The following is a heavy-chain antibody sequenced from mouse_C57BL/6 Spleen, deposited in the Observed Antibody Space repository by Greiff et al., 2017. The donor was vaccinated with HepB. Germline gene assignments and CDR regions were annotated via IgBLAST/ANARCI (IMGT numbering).Heavy chain of an antibody. Sequence: LVESGAELVKPGASVKISCKASGYAFSSYWMNWVKQRPGKGLEWIGQIYPGDGDTNYNGKFKGKATLTADKSSSTAYMQLSSLTSEDSAVYFCARWTRGYYFDYWGQGTTLTVSS. CDR3: ARWTRGYYFDY. V-gene: IGHV1-80*01. J-gene: IGHJ2*01. CDR2: IYPGDGDT. D-gene: IGHD3-3*01. CDR1: GYAFSSYW.